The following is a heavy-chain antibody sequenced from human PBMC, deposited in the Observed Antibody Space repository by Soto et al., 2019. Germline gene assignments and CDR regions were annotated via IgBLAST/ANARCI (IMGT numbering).Heavy chain of an antibody. J-gene: IGHJ4*02. CDR3: ARGRSSSFEF. CDR1: WDSVFSNGIS. D-gene: IGHD6-13*01. V-gene: IGHV6-1*01. CDR2: TYYKSRWYN. Sequence: SQTLSRTCEVSWDSVFSNGISWNWIRQSPSRGLEWLGRTYYKSRWYNDYAVSVKSRLIVNLDTSKNQFSLRLNSVTAEDTDVYYCARGRSSSFEFWGQGTLVTVSS.